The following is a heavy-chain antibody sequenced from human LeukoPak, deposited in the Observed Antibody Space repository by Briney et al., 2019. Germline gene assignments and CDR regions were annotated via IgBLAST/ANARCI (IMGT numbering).Heavy chain of an antibody. Sequence: GGSLRLSCVGSGFTFGSYWMSWVRQAPGKGLEWVANIKHDGSDHYYADSVAGRFTISRDNAKNSLYLEMSSLRAEDAAVYFCVRHPGSYNVLTGYSYYFDYWSQGTLVTVSS. J-gene: IGHJ4*02. V-gene: IGHV3-7*01. D-gene: IGHD3-9*01. CDR1: GFTFGSYW. CDR2: IKHDGSDH. CDR3: VRHPGSYNVLTGYSYYFDY.